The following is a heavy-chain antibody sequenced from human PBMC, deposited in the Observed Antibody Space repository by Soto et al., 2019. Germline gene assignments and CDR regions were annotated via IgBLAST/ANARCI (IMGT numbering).Heavy chain of an antibody. CDR3: ARERSSGYYID. V-gene: IGHV4-31*03. D-gene: IGHD3-22*01. CDR1: GGSISSGGYY. Sequence: PSETLSLTCTVSGGSISSGGYYWSWIRQHPGKGLEWIGYIYYSGSTYYNPSLKSRVTISLDTSKNQFSLKLSSVTAADTAVYYCARERSSGYYIDWGQGTLVTVSS. CDR2: IYYSGST. J-gene: IGHJ4*02.